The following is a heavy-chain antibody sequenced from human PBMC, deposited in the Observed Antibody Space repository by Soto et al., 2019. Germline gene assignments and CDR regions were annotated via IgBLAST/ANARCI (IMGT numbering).Heavy chain of an antibody. CDR3: ARVRVIRGVIPSHFGL. D-gene: IGHD3-10*01. CDR1: GGTFNSYG. V-gene: IGHV1-69*06. Sequence: QAHLAQSGAEVKKPGSSVTVSCKASGGTFNSYGISWVRQAPGQGLDWMGVIIPLYGTVNYAQKFQGRVSITADTSTSTAYMDLNSLRSDDTAVYYCARVRVIRGVIPSHFGLWGQGTQVTLSS. J-gene: IGHJ4*02. CDR2: IIPLYGTV.